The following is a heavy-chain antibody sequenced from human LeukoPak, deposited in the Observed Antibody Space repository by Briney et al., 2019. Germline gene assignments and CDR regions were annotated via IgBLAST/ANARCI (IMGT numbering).Heavy chain of an antibody. V-gene: IGHV1-46*01. CDR1: GGTFSSYA. J-gene: IGHJ5*02. CDR2: INPSGSST. Sequence: RGASVKVSCKASGGTFSSYAISWVRQAPGQGLEWLGLINPSGSSTLYAQKFQGRVTMTRDMSTTTDYMELSSLRSEDTAVYYCARDNSVGDVAWWFDPWGQGTLVTVSS. CDR3: ARDNSVGDVAWWFDP. D-gene: IGHD1-26*01.